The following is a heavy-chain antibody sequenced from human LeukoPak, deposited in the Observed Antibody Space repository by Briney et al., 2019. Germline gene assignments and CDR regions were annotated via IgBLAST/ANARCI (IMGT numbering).Heavy chain of an antibody. CDR1: GGSISSYY. V-gene: IGHV4-59*01. CDR2: IYYSGNT. J-gene: IGHJ5*02. Sequence: SETLSLTCTVSGGSISSYYWTWIRQPPGKGLELIGYIYYSGNTNYNPSLKSRVTISIDTSKNQFSLMLSSLTAADTAVYYCVGRISPDWFGPWGQGTLVTVSS. CDR3: VGRISPDWFGP.